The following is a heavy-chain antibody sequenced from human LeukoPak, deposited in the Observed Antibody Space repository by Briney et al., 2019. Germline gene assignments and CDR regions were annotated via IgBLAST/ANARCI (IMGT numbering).Heavy chain of an antibody. CDR3: ANDGEEDYYYYMDV. D-gene: IGHD3-10*01. Sequence: GGSLRLSCAASGFTFSSYGMHWVRQAPGKGLEWVAVIWYDGSNKYYADSVKGRFTISRDNSKNTLYLQMNSLRAEDTAVYYCANDGEEDYYYYMDVWGKGTTVTVSS. V-gene: IGHV3-33*06. J-gene: IGHJ6*03. CDR2: IWYDGSNK. CDR1: GFTFSSYG.